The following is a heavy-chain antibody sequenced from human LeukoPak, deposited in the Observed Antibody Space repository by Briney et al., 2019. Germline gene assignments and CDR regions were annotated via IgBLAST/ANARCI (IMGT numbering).Heavy chain of an antibody. D-gene: IGHD2-2*02. V-gene: IGHV3-21*01. CDR3: ARDRAPGYCSSTSCYTLFAGFDP. J-gene: IGHJ5*02. CDR1: GFTFGSYS. Sequence: PGGSLRLSCAASGFTFGSYSMNWVRQAPGKGLEWVSSISSSSSYIYYADSVKGRFTISRDNAKNSLYLQMNSLRAEDTAVYYCARDRAPGYCSSTSCYTLFAGFDPWGQGTLVTVSS. CDR2: ISSSSSYI.